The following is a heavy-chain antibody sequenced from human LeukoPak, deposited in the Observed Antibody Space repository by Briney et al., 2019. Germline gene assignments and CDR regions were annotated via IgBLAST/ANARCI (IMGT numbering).Heavy chain of an antibody. CDR3: ASRIAAGLDY. V-gene: IGHV1-69*13. CDR2: IIPIFGTA. J-gene: IGHJ4*02. Sequence: GASVKVSCKASGGTFSSYAISWVRQAPGQGLEWMGGIIPIFGTANYAQKFQGRVTITADESTSTAYMELSSLRSEDTAVYYCASRIAAGLDYWGQGTLVTVSS. CDR1: GGTFSSYA. D-gene: IGHD6-13*01.